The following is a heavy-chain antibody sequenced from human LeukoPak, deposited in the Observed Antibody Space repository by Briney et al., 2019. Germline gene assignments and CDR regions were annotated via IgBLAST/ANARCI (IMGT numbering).Heavy chain of an antibody. CDR3: AKDLSGRWLVPGFDY. D-gene: IGHD6-19*01. Sequence: GGSLRLSCAASGFTFSSYAMSWVRPAPGKGLEWVSAISGSGGSTYYADSVKGRFTISRDNSKNTLYLQMNSLRAEDTAVYYCAKDLSGRWLVPGFDYWGQGTLVTVSS. CDR2: ISGSGGST. J-gene: IGHJ4*02. V-gene: IGHV3-23*01. CDR1: GFTFSSYA.